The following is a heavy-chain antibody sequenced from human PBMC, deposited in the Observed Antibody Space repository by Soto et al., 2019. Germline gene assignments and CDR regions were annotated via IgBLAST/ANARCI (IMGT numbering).Heavy chain of an antibody. CDR1: GFSLSTSGVG. CDR3: AHISDYGDYGDL. D-gene: IGHD4-17*01. J-gene: IGHJ2*01. CDR2: IYWDDDK. Sequence: QITLKESGPTLVKPTQTLTLTCTFSGFSLSTSGVGVGWIRQPPGKALEWLALIYWDDDKRYSPSLKSRLTITKDTSKNQVVLTMTNMDPVDTATYYCAHISDYGDYGDLWGRGTLVPVSS. V-gene: IGHV2-5*02.